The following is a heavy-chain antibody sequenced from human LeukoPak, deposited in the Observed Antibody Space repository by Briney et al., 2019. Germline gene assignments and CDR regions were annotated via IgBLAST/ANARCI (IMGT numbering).Heavy chain of an antibody. D-gene: IGHD6-13*01. CDR3: AKGYSSNWAYYFDY. V-gene: IGHV3-7*03. Sequence: GGSLRLSCAASGFTFKSYWMSWVRQAPGKGPEWVANIKQDGSEKYYVDSVKGRFTISRDNSKNTLYLQMNSLRAEDTAVYYCAKGYSSNWAYYFDYWGQGTLVTVSS. CDR2: IKQDGSEK. J-gene: IGHJ4*02. CDR1: GFTFKSYW.